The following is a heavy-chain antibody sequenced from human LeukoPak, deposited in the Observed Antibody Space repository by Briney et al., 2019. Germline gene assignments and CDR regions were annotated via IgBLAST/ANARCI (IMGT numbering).Heavy chain of an antibody. Sequence: GGSLRLSCAASGFIFSDYYVSWIRQAPGKGLEWVSDISSSSHTNYADPVKGRFTISRDNAKNSLYLQMNSLKGEDTAVYYCAKNIGYDYPSDYWGQGTLVTVSS. CDR2: ISSSSHT. J-gene: IGHJ4*02. D-gene: IGHD5-12*01. V-gene: IGHV3-69-1*02. CDR3: AKNIGYDYPSDY. CDR1: GFIFSDYY.